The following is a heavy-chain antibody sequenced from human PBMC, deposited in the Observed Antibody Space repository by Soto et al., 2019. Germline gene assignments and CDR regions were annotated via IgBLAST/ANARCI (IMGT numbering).Heavy chain of an antibody. V-gene: IGHV3-30-3*01. CDR2: ISYDGSNK. D-gene: IGHD6-19*01. CDR1: GFTFSSYA. J-gene: IGHJ6*02. Sequence: QVQLVESGGGVVQPGRSLRLSCAASGFTFSSYAMHWVRQAPGKGLEWVAVISYDGSNKYYADSVKGRFTISRDNSKNTLYLQMDSLRAEDTAGYYCARGWDGWPTDHYYGMDVWGQGTTVTVSS. CDR3: ARGWDGWPTDHYYGMDV.